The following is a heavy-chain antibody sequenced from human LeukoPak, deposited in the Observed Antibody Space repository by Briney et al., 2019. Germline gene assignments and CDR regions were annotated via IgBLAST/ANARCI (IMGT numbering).Heavy chain of an antibody. CDR1: GFTFSSYG. V-gene: IGHV3-30*02. Sequence: GGSLRLSCAASGFTFSSYGMHWVRQAPGKGLEWVAFIRYDGSNKYYADSVKGRFTISRDNSKNTLYLQMNSLRAEDTAVYYCARTQYYYGSGKQGLFDYWGQGTLVTVSS. CDR2: IRYDGSNK. D-gene: IGHD3-10*01. J-gene: IGHJ4*02. CDR3: ARTQYYYGSGKQGLFDY.